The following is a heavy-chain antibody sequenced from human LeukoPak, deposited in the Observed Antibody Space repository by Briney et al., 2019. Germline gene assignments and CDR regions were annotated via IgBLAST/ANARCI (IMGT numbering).Heavy chain of an antibody. CDR2: ISGSGGST. V-gene: IGHV3-23*01. CDR1: GFTFSSYA. J-gene: IGHJ6*02. CDR3: AKGYYDSSGYYYVYYYYGMDV. D-gene: IGHD3-22*01. Sequence: GGSLRLSCAASGFTFSSYAMSWVRQAPGKGLEWVSAISGSGGSTYYADSVKGRFTISRDNSKNTLYLQMNSLRAEDTAVYYCAKGYYDSSGYYYVYYYYGMDVWGQGTTVTVSS.